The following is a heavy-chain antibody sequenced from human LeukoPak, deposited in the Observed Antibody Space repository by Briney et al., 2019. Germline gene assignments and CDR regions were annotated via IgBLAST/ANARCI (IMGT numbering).Heavy chain of an antibody. CDR1: GFTFSSYS. CDR2: ISGSGSTI. Sequence: GGSLRLFRAASGFTFSSYSMSWVRRAPGKGLEWVSYISGSGSTIYYAGSVKGRFTISRDNAKNSLYLQMNSLRDEDTAVYYCARDHSSDWYSRVVTSEYFQHWGQGTLVTVSS. CDR3: ARDHSSDWYSRVVTSEYFQH. D-gene: IGHD6-19*01. J-gene: IGHJ1*01. V-gene: IGHV3-48*02.